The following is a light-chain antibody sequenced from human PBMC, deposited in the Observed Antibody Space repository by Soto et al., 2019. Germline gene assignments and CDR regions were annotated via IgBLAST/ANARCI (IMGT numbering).Light chain of an antibody. J-gene: IGKJ4*01. V-gene: IGKV1-8*01. CDR3: QQYESYPLT. CDR1: EGISSY. Sequence: AIRMTQSPSSLSASTGDRGTITCRASEGISSYLAWYQQKPGKAPKLLIYAASTLQSGVPSRFSDSGPGTDLTLTIRCLQAQDFGTDFSQQYESYPLTFDGGTKVQIK. CDR2: AAS.